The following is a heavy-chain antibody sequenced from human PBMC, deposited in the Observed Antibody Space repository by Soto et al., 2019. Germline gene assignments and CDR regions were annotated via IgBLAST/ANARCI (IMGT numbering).Heavy chain of an antibody. J-gene: IGHJ4*02. V-gene: IGHV4-59*08. D-gene: IGHD3-9*01. CDR1: GGSISSYY. CDR2: IYYRGNT. Sequence: SETLSLTCTVSGGSISSYYWNWIRQPPGKGLEWIGYIYYRGNTNYNPSLKSRVTISVDTSKNQFSLKLSSVTAADTAVYYCARQPGYYDILTGYSTYYFDDWGQGTLVTVSS. CDR3: ARQPGYYDILTGYSTYYFDD.